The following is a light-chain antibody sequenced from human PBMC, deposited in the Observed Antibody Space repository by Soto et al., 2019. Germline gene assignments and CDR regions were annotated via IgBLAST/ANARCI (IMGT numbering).Light chain of an antibody. CDR3: QQRSIWPPFT. Sequence: DSRMTHSPSTLSASVGERVTITCLARQSIISWLAWYQQKPGKAPKLLIYAASSLQSGVPSRFSGSGSGTDFTLTISILEPEDVAVYYCQQRSIWPPFTFGGGTKVDIK. J-gene: IGKJ4*01. CDR2: AAS. CDR1: QSIISW. V-gene: IGKV1-5*01.